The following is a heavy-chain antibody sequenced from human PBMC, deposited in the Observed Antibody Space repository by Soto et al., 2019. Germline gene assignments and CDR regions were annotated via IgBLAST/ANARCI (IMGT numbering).Heavy chain of an antibody. CDR1: GYNFSSKW. CDR2: IYPGDSDT. V-gene: IGHV5-51*01. J-gene: IGHJ4*02. CDR3: ARLSFTGDMFYDY. D-gene: IGHD2-15*01. Sequence: GQSLKISCKGSGYNFSSKWIGWVRQMPGEGLEWMGIIYPGDSDTRYSPSFQGQVTISADKSISTAYLQWSSLKASDTAMYYCARLSFTGDMFYDYWGQGTLVTVSS.